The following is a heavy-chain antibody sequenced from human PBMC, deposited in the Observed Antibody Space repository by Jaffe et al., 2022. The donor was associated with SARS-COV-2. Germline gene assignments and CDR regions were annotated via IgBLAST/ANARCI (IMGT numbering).Heavy chain of an antibody. CDR3: AKFHSSSGWYDY. V-gene: IGHV3-23*01. J-gene: IGHJ4*02. Sequence: EVQLLESGGGLVQPGGSLRLSCAASGFSFSGYALSWVRQAPGKGLEWVSALSGSGGSTYYADSVKGRFTISRDNSENTLYLQMNSLRAEDTAVYYCAKFHSSSGWYDYWGQGTLVTVAS. CDR1: GFSFSGYA. D-gene: IGHD6-19*01. CDR2: LSGSGGST.